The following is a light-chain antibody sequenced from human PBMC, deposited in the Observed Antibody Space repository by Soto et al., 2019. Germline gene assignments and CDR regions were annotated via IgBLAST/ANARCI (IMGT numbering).Light chain of an antibody. J-gene: IGLJ3*02. CDR1: SSDVGGYNY. CDR2: DVS. V-gene: IGLV2-11*01. CDR3: AAWDDSLNGPV. Sequence: QSVLTQPRSVSGSPGQSVTISCTGTSSDVGGYNYVSWYQQHPGKAPKLMIYDVSKRPSGVPGRYSGSKSGTSASLAISGLQSEDEADYYCAAWDDSLNGPVFGGGTKLTVL.